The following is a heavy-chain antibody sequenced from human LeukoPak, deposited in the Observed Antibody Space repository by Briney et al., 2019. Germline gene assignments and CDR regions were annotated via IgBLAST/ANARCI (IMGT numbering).Heavy chain of an antibody. CDR2: IRYDGSNK. CDR1: GFTFSSYG. Sequence: GGSLRLSXAASGFTFSSYGMHWVRQAPGKGLEWVAFIRYDGSNKYYADSVKGRFTISRDNSKNTLYLQMNSLRAEDTAVYYCAKEGQPTPHYFDYWGQGTLVTVSS. J-gene: IGHJ4*02. D-gene: IGHD4-17*01. V-gene: IGHV3-30*02. CDR3: AKEGQPTPHYFDY.